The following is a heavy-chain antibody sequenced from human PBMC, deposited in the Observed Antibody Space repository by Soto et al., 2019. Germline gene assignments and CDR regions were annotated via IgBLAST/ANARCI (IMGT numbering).Heavy chain of an antibody. Sequence: SETLSLTCTVSGGYISSYYWSWIRQTTGKGLEWIGYIYYSGSTNYNPSLKSRVTMSVDTSKNPFPLKLSSVTVADTAVYYCARDQLGSSWFDYWGQGTLVTVSS. V-gene: IGHV4-59*01. CDR2: IYYSGST. CDR1: GGYISSYY. CDR3: ARDQLGSSWFDY. J-gene: IGHJ4*02. D-gene: IGHD6-13*01.